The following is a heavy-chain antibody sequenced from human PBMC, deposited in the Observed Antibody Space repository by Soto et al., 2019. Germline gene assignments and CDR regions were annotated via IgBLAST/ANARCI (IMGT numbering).Heavy chain of an antibody. CDR1: GFPFSGYG. D-gene: IGHD6-19*01. CDR2: IWYDGNNR. J-gene: IGHJ4*02. Sequence: GGSLRLSCAASGFPFSGYGMHWVRQAPGKGLEWVAVIWYDGNNRYYADSVEGRFTISRDNTRNTLSLQMNSLRAEDTAVYYCARGHEGGSGWYIDYWGQGTLVTVSS. V-gene: IGHV3-33*01. CDR3: ARGHEGGSGWYIDY.